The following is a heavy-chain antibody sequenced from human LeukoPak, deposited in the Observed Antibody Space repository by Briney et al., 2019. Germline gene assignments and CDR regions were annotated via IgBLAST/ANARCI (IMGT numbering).Heavy chain of an antibody. CDR1: GFTFNRYG. Sequence: PGGSLRLSCAASGFTFNRYGMSWVRQAPGKGLEWVSAISGSGGRIYYADSVKGRFTISRDNSKNTLYLQMNSLRAEDTAVYYCAKDYSSSSVWFDPWGQGTLVTVSS. CDR3: AKDYSSSSVWFDP. J-gene: IGHJ5*02. CDR2: ISGSGGRI. V-gene: IGHV3-23*01. D-gene: IGHD6-6*01.